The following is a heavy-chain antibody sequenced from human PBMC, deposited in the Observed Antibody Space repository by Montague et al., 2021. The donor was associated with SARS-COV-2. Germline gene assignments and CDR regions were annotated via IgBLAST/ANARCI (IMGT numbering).Heavy chain of an antibody. CDR1: GLTFSYYG. J-gene: IGHJ5*02. CDR3: ARDLSGRFDL. V-gene: IGHV3-30*03. Sequence: SRRLSCAAPGLTFSYYGMFWVRQAPGKGPEWVAIFPADGRNIYYADSVKGRFTVSRDNSRDTLYLQMNSLRVEDTAMYCCARDLSGRFDLWGQGTLVTVSS. CDR2: FPADGRNI.